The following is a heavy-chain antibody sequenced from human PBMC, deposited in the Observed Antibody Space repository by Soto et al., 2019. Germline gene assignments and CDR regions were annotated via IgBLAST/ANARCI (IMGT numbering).Heavy chain of an antibody. Sequence: PSETLSLTCTVSGGSISSYYWSWIRQPPGKGLEWIGYIYYSGSTNYNPSLKSRVTISVDTSKNQFSLKLNSVTAADTAVYYCARDRRDGYNIGWFDPWGQGTLVTVSS. V-gene: IGHV4-59*01. D-gene: IGHD5-12*01. CDR3: ARDRRDGYNIGWFDP. CDR1: GGSISSYY. CDR2: IYYSGST. J-gene: IGHJ5*02.